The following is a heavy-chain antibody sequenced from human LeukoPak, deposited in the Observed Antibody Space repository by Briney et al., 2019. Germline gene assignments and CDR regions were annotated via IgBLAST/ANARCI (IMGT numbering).Heavy chain of an antibody. CDR2: ITSRGTT. D-gene: IGHD7-27*01. Sequence: PGGSLRPSCAASGFTFSHYGMNWVRQAPGKGLEWVSGITSRGTTYYAESVKGRFTISRDNSKNTLYLQMNSPRAEDTAAYYCAKDGNWARFENWGQGTLVTVSS. CDR1: GFTFSHYG. V-gene: IGHV3-23*01. J-gene: IGHJ4*02. CDR3: AKDGNWARFEN.